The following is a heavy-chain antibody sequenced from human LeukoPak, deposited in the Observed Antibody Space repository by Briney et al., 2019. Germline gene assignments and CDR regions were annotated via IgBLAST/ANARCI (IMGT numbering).Heavy chain of an antibody. J-gene: IGHJ4*02. CDR2: IYYSGST. CDR1: GGSISSGGYS. Sequence: PSETLSLTCAVSGGSISSGGYSWSWIRQPPGKGLEWIGYIYYSGSTYYNPSLKSRVTISVDTSKNQFSLKLSSVTAADTAVYYCARDEGVAAAAFHYWGQGTLVTVSS. D-gene: IGHD6-13*01. CDR3: ARDEGVAAAAFHY. V-gene: IGHV4-30-4*07.